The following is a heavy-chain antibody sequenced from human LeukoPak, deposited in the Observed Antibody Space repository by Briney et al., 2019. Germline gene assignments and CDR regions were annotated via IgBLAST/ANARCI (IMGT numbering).Heavy chain of an antibody. CDR3: AKDSTGILTGYYAPGEDY. J-gene: IGHJ4*02. D-gene: IGHD3-9*01. Sequence: PGGSLRLSCAASGFTFSSYAMSWVRQAPGKGLEWVSAISGSGGSTYYADSVKGRFTISRDNSKNTLYLQMNSLRAEDTAVYCCAKDSTGILTGYYAPGEDYWGQGTLVTVSS. CDR2: ISGSGGST. CDR1: GFTFSSYA. V-gene: IGHV3-23*01.